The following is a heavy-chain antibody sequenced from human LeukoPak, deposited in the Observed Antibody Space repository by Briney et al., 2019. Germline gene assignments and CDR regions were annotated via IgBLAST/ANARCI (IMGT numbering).Heavy chain of an antibody. J-gene: IGHJ3*02. CDR1: GYTFTSYG. CDR2: ISAYNGNT. Sequence: ASVKVSCKASGYTFTSYGISWVRQAPGQGLEWMGWISAYNGNTNYAQKLQGRVTMTTDTSTSTAYMELRSLRSDDTAVYYCASRRNCYDSSGYYWDDAFDIWGQGTMVTVSS. CDR3: ASRRNCYDSSGYYWDDAFDI. V-gene: IGHV1-18*01. D-gene: IGHD3-22*01.